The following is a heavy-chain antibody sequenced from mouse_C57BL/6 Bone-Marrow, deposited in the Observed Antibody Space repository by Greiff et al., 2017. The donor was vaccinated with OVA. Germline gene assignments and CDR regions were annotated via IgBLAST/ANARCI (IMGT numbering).Heavy chain of an antibody. V-gene: IGHV3-6*01. CDR1: GYSITSGYY. CDR2: ISYDGSN. CDR3: AREGRDSYFDY. Sequence: VQLQQSGPGLVKPSQSLSLTCSVTGYSITSGYYWNWIRQFPGNKLEWMGYISYDGSNNYNPSLKNRISITRDTSKNQFFLKLNSVTTEDTATYYCAREGRDSYFDYWGQGTTLTVSS. J-gene: IGHJ2*01.